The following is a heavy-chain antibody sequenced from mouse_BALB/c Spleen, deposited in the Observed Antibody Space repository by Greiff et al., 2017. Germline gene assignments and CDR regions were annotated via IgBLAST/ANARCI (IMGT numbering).Heavy chain of an antibody. CDR3: ARDYYGSSSGFAY. Sequence: DVKLVESGGGLVQPGGSLRLSCATSGFTFTDYYMSWVRQPPGKALEWLGFIRNKANGYTTEYSASVKGRFTISRDNSQSILYLQMNTLRAEDSATYYCARDYYGSSSGFAYWGQGTLVTVSA. V-gene: IGHV7-3*02. CDR1: GFTFTDYY. D-gene: IGHD1-1*01. J-gene: IGHJ3*01. CDR2: IRNKANGYTT.